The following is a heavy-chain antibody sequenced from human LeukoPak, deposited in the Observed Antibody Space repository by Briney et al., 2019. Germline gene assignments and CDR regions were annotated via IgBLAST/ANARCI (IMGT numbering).Heavy chain of an antibody. CDR2: ISSSSSYI. V-gene: IGHV3-21*01. D-gene: IGHD7-27*01. CDR1: GFTFSSYS. CDR3: ARDTAVLGTMDV. Sequence: PGGSLRLSCAASGFTFSSYSMNWVRQAPGKGLEWVSSISSSSSYIYYADSVKGRFTISRDNAKNSLYLQMNSLRAEDTAVYYCARDTAVLGTMDVWGQGTTVTVSS. J-gene: IGHJ6*02.